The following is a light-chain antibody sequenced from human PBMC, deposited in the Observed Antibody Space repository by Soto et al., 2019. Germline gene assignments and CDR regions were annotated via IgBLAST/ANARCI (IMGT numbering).Light chain of an antibody. J-gene: IGLJ3*02. CDR3: SSYTSSSIPRV. CDR2: DVS. V-gene: IGLV2-14*01. Sequence: QSALTQPASVSGSPGQSITISCTGTSSDVGGYNDVSWYQQHPGKAPKLMIYDVSNRPSGVSNRFSGSKSGNTASLTISGLQAEDEADYYCSSYTSSSIPRVFGGGTKLTVL. CDR1: SSDVGGYND.